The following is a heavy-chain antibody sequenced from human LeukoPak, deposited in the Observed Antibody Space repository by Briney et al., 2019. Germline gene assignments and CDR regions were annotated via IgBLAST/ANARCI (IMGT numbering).Heavy chain of an antibody. Sequence: SETLSLTCTVSGGSISSGGYYWSWIRQHPEKGLEWIGYIYYAGGTYSNPSLNSRVAISVDTSQNQFSLKLSSVTVADTAVYYCARDVASGSYSPRGSYNFFDPWGQGIPVTVAS. D-gene: IGHD3-10*01. CDR1: GGSISSGGYY. CDR3: ARDVASGSYSPRGSYNFFDP. V-gene: IGHV4-31*03. CDR2: IYYAGGT. J-gene: IGHJ5*02.